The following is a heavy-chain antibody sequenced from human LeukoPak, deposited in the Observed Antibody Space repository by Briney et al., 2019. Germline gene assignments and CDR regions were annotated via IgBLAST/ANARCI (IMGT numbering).Heavy chain of an antibody. J-gene: IGHJ3*02. CDR3: ARVLYSSGWYGAFNI. D-gene: IGHD6-19*01. Sequence: SETLSLTCTVSGGSINTYFWSWIRQPPGKGLEWIGYIYYSGSTNYNPSLKSRVTISVDTSKNQFSLKLSSVTAADTAVYYCARVLYSSGWYGAFNIWGQGTMVTVSS. CDR2: IYYSGST. V-gene: IGHV4-59*01. CDR1: GGSINTYF.